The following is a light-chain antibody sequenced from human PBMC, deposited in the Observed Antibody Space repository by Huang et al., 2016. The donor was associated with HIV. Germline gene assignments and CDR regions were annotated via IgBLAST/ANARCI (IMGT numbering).Light chain of an antibody. CDR2: RAS. J-gene: IGKJ4*01. CDR3: QQYNNWPPLT. Sequence: EVVMTQSPNTLSGSPGERATLSCRASQSISSNLAWYQQKPGQAPRLLIYRASARAAGVPARFSGSGSGTEFTLTISSLQSEDFAIYYCQQYNNWPPLTFGGGTKVEI. CDR1: QSISSN. V-gene: IGKV3-15*01.